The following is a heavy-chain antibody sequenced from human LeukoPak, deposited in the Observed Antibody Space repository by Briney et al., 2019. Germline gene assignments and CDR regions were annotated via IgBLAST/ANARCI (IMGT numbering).Heavy chain of an antibody. Sequence: SETLSLTCTVSGGSISSSSYYWGWIRQPPGKGLEWIGSIYYSGSTNYNPSLKSRVTISVDTSKNQFSLKLSSVTAADTAVYYCARGLPRYYYFDHWGQGTLVTVSS. CDR1: GGSISSSSYY. J-gene: IGHJ4*02. CDR2: IYYSGST. D-gene: IGHD2-15*01. V-gene: IGHV4-39*07. CDR3: ARGLPRYYYFDH.